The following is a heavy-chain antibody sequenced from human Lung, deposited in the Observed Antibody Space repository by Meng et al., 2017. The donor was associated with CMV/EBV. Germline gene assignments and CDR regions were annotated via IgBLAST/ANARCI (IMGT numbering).Heavy chain of an antibody. CDR3: ARGRFAFGF. Sequence: SCAASRFTFGTYWMTWVRQAPGKGLEWVATIKEDGSEKYYVDSVKGRFAISRDNAQNSLYLQMDSLRAEDTAVYYCARGRFAFGFWGQGTLVTVSS. J-gene: IGHJ4*02. CDR1: RFTFGTYW. D-gene: IGHD3-16*01. V-gene: IGHV3-7*01. CDR2: IKEDGSEK.